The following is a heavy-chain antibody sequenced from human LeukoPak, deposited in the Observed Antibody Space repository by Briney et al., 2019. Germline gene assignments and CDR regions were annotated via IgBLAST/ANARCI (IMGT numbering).Heavy chain of an antibody. J-gene: IGHJ3*02. Sequence: SETLSLTCTVSGGSISSYYWSWIRQPPGKGLEWVGYLFYSGSTNYNPSLKSRVTISVDTSKNQFSLKLSSVTAADTAVYYCARDSAAVEYIDAFDIWGQGTMVTVSS. CDR1: GGSISSYY. V-gene: IGHV4-59*13. CDR2: LFYSGST. CDR3: ARDSAAVEYIDAFDI. D-gene: IGHD6-19*01.